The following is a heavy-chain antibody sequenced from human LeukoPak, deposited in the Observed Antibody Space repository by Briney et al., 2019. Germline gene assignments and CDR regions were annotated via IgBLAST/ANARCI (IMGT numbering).Heavy chain of an antibody. CDR2: IDPSGGST. Sequence: ASVKVSCKASAHTFSTYLLHWVRQAPGQGLEWMGIIDPSGGSTDYAQKFQGRVTMTRDTSTSTVYMELSSLRSEDTAIYYCARDLGLRGVTNWFDPWGQGTLVTVFS. J-gene: IGHJ5*02. CDR3: ARDLGLRGVTNWFDP. CDR1: AHTFSTYL. D-gene: IGHD3-10*01. V-gene: IGHV1-46*01.